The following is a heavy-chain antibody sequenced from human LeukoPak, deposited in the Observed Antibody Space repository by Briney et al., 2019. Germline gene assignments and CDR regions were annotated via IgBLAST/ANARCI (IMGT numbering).Heavy chain of an antibody. CDR1: GFTFSSYG. D-gene: IGHD1-26*01. V-gene: IGHV3-30*18. J-gene: IGHJ4*02. CDR2: ISFDGTNT. Sequence: GRSLRLSCETSGFTFSSYGMHWVRQAPGKGVQWVAVISFDGTNTVYLDSVKGRSTISRDNSKNTLYLQMNSLTSEDTATYYCAKEKGWELLRSYIDFWGQGTLVTVYS. CDR3: AKEKGWELLRSYIDF.